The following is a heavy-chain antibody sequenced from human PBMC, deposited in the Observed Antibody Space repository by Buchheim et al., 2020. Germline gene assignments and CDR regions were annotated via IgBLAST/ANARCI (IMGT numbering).Heavy chain of an antibody. CDR2: INHSGGT. CDR3: ATRSCSSRACSRSHRDYYYGMDV. Sequence: QVQLQQWGAGLLKPSGTLSLTCAVSGGSFSGFYWSWFRQSPERGLEWIGEINHSGGTNYNPSLKSRVIISVDTSNNQFSLRLTSVTGADTAVYYCATRSCSSRACSRSHRDYYYGMDVWGQGTT. CDR1: GGSFSGFY. J-gene: IGHJ6*02. V-gene: IGHV4-34*01. D-gene: IGHD2-2*01.